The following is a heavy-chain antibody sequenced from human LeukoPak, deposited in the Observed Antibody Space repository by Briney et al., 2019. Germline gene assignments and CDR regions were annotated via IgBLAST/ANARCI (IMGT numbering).Heavy chain of an antibody. Sequence: SETLSLTCTVSGGSISSYYWSWIRQPPGKGLEWIGYIYYSGSTNYNPSLKSRVTISVDTSKNQFSLKLSSVTAADTAVYYCARVDTMIVVFDYWGQGTLVTVSS. V-gene: IGHV4-59*12. CDR1: GGSISSYY. CDR3: ARVDTMIVVFDY. CDR2: IYYSGST. J-gene: IGHJ4*02. D-gene: IGHD3-22*01.